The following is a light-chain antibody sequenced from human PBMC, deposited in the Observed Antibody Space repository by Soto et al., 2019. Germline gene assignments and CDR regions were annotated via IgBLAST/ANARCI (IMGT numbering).Light chain of an antibody. CDR1: QTVADS. V-gene: IGKV3-15*01. CDR2: GAS. Sequence: EIVMTQSPATLSVSPGERATLSCRASQTVADSLVWYQQKPGQPPRPLIKGASTRATGIPATFSGSGSGTEFTLTISSLQSEDFAVYYCQQYYDWPLTFCGGTKVEIK. CDR3: QQYYDWPLT. J-gene: IGKJ4*01.